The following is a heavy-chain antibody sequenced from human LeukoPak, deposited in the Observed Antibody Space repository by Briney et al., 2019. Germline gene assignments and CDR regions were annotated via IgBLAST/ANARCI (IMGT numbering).Heavy chain of an antibody. CDR2: ISWNSGSI. D-gene: IGHD5-24*01. Sequence: GRSLRLSCAASGFTFDDYAMHWVRQAPGKGLEWGSGISWNSGSIGYADSVKGRFTLSRDNAKNSLYLQMSSLRAEDTALYYCAKDRGSQMYYLDYWGQGTLVTVSS. V-gene: IGHV3-9*01. J-gene: IGHJ4*02. CDR3: AKDRGSQMYYLDY. CDR1: GFTFDDYA.